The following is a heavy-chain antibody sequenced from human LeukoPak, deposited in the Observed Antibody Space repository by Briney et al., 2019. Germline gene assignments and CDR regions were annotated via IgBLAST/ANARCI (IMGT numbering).Heavy chain of an antibody. D-gene: IGHD6-19*01. CDR3: ARTSSSGLVGGYYFDY. CDR1: GGSISSSNW. V-gene: IGHV4-4*02. CDR2: IYHSGST. J-gene: IGHJ4*02. Sequence: KPSETLSLTCAVSGGSISSSNWWSWVRQPPGKGLEWIGEIYHSGSTYYNPSLKSRVTISVDTSKNQFSLKLSSVTAADTAVYYCARTSSSGLVGGYYFDYWGQGTLVTVSS.